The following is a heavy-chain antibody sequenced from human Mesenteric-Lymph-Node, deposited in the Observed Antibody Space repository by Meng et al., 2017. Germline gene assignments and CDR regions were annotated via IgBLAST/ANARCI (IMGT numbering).Heavy chain of an antibody. CDR3: ARLVDYGDTGGYFDY. CDR1: GYTFTSYG. V-gene: IGHV1-18*01. Sequence: ASVKVSCKASGYTFTSYGISWVRQAPGQGLEWMGWISAYNGNTNYAQKLQGRVTMTTDTSTSTAYMELRSLRSDDTAVYYCARLVDYGDTGGYFDYWGQGTLVTVSS. CDR2: ISAYNGNT. D-gene: IGHD4-17*01. J-gene: IGHJ4*02.